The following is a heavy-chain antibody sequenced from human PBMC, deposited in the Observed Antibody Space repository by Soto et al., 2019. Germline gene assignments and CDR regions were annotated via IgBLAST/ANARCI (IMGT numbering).Heavy chain of an antibody. CDR2: IYYSGST. J-gene: IGHJ3*02. V-gene: IGHV4-30-4*01. CDR3: ARGEDYGDYVDDFDI. D-gene: IGHD4-17*01. CDR1: GGSISSGDYY. Sequence: SETLSLTCTVSGGSISSGDYYWSWIRQPPGKGLEWIGYIYYSGSTYYNPSLKSRVTISVDTSKNQFSLKLSSVTAADTAVYYCARGEDYGDYVDDFDIWGQGTMVTV.